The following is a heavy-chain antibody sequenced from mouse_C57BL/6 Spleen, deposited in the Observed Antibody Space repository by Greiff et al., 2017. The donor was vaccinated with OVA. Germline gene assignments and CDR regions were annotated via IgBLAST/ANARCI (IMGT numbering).Heavy chain of an antibody. D-gene: IGHD1-1*01. CDR2: IHPNSGST. Sequence: QVQLQQPGAELVKPGASVKLSCKASGYTFTSYWMHWVKQRPGQGLEWIGMIHPNSGSTNYNEKFKSKATLTVDKSSSTAYMQLSSLTCEDSAVYDCARPITTVGHYYAKEYWGQGTSVTVAS. V-gene: IGHV1-64*01. J-gene: IGHJ4*01. CDR1: GYTFTSYW. CDR3: ARPITTVGHYYAKEY.